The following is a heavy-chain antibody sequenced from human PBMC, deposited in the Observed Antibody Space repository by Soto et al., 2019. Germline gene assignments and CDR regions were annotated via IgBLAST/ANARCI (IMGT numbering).Heavy chain of an antibody. CDR1: GFTFSVYS. D-gene: IGHD6-19*01. CDR3: ARSVEGHFDY. V-gene: IGHV3-48*02. CDR2: ITSDTKTI. Sequence: EVQLVESGGDLVQRGGSLRLSCVASGFTFSVYSMNWGRQAPGKGLEWFSYITSDTKTIKYANSVKGRFTISGDNAKNSVYLQMNSLRDEDTAVYYCARSVEGHFDYWGQGTVVTVSS. J-gene: IGHJ4*02.